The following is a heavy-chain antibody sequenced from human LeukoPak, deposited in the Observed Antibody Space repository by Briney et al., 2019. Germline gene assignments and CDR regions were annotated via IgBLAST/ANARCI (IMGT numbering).Heavy chain of an antibody. J-gene: IGHJ3*02. CDR1: GFTFSSYS. CDR2: ISSSSSYI. V-gene: IGHV3-21*01. D-gene: IGHD2-15*01. CDR3: ARAEDSRRDHAFDI. Sequence: GGPLRLSCAASGFTFSSYSMNWVRQAPGKGLEWVSSISSSSSYIYYADSVKGRFTISRDNAKNSLYLQMNSLRAEDTAVYYCARAEDSRRDHAFDIWGQGTMVTVSS.